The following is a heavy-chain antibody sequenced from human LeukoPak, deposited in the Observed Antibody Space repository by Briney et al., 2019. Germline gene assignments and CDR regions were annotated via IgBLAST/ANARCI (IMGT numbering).Heavy chain of an antibody. J-gene: IGHJ4*02. CDR1: GYTFTGYY. Sequence: ASVKVPCKASGYTFTGYYMHWVRQAPGQGLEWMGWINPNSGGTNYAQKFQGRVTMTRDTSISTAYMELSRLRSDDTAVYYCAREAYGDYEPTLFDYWGQGTLVTVSS. CDR2: INPNSGGT. D-gene: IGHD4-17*01. V-gene: IGHV1-2*02. CDR3: AREAYGDYEPTLFDY.